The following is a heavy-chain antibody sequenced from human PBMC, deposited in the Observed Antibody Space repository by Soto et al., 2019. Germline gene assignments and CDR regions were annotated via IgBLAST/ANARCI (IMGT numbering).Heavy chain of an antibody. CDR1: GYSFTSYW. CDR3: ARYNRDDYSVNYYMDV. CDR2: IYPGDSDT. J-gene: IGHJ6*03. Sequence: PGESLKISCKGSGYSFTSYWIGWVRQMPGKGLEWMGIIYPGDSDTRYSPSFQGQVTISADKSISTAYLQWSSLKASDTAMYYCARYNRDDYSVNYYMDVWGKGTTVTVSS. D-gene: IGHD4-4*01. V-gene: IGHV5-51*01.